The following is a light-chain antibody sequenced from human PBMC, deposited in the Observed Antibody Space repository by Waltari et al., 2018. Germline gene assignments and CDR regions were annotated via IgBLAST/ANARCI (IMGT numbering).Light chain of an antibody. CDR1: SGHTSNI. CDR3: QTGGHGTWV. J-gene: IGLJ3*02. Sequence: QLVLTQSPSASASLGASVKLTCTLSSGHTSNIIAWLQQQPGAGPRYLLKVTSDGSHSKGDEIPVRFSGASSGAARYLTISSVQSDDEADYYCQTGGHGTWVFGGGTKLTVL. V-gene: IGLV4-69*01. CDR2: VTSDGSH.